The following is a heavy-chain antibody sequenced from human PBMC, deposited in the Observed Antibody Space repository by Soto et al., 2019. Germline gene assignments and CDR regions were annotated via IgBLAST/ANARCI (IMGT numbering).Heavy chain of an antibody. CDR2: ISSNGGST. V-gene: IGHV3-64*01. Sequence: GGSLRLSGAASGFTFSSYAMHWVRQAPGKGLEYVSAISSNGGSTYYANSVKGRFTISRDNSKNTLYLQMGSLRAEDMAVYYWARQWLDSYFFDYWAQGTLVTVSS. D-gene: IGHD6-19*01. CDR1: GFTFSSYA. J-gene: IGHJ4*02. CDR3: ARQWLDSYFFDY.